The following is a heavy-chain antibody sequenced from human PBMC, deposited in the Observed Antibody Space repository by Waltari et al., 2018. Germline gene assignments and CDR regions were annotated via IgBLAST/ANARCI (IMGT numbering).Heavy chain of an antibody. D-gene: IGHD3-3*01. V-gene: IGHV3-30*02. CDR2: IRYDGSNK. Sequence: QVQLVESGGGVVQPGGSLRLSCAASGFTFSSYGMHWVRQAPGKGLEWVAFIRYDGSNKYYADSVKGRFTISRDNSKNTLYLQMNSLRAEDTAVYYCAKSSDYDFWSGSGPFDYWGQGTLVTVSS. J-gene: IGHJ4*02. CDR1: GFTFSSYG. CDR3: AKSSDYDFWSGSGPFDY.